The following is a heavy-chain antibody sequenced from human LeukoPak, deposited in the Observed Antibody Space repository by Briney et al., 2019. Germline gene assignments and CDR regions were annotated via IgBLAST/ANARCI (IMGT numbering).Heavy chain of an antibody. CDR2: INPSSGAT. CDR3: ARIDFWSGYCLDY. Sequence: ASVKVSCKASRYTFTDYYMHWVRQAPGQGLKWMGWINPSSGATNYAHKFQGRVTMTRDTSITTASIELSRLRPDDTAVYYCARIDFWSGYCLDYWREGTLVTVS. CDR1: RYTFTDYY. J-gene: IGHJ4*02. V-gene: IGHV1-2*07. D-gene: IGHD3-3*01.